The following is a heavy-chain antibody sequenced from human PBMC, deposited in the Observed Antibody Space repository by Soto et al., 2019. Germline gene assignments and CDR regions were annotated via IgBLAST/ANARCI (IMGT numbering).Heavy chain of an antibody. J-gene: IGHJ4*02. CDR3: AGRCDGTNCLAHFDY. CDR2: IIPIFGTP. CDR1: GGTFNNYV. D-gene: IGHD2-2*01. V-gene: IGHV1-69*06. Sequence: QVQLVQSGAEVKKPGSSVKVSCRASGGTFNNYVINWVRQAPGQGLEWMAGIIPIFGTPNYAQKFQGRVTITADKSTSTAYMELNSLRYEDTAVYYCAGRCDGTNCLAHFDYWGQGTLVTVSS.